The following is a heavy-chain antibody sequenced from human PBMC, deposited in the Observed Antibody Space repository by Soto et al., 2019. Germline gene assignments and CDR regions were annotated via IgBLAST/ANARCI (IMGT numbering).Heavy chain of an antibody. Sequence: QVQLVQSGAEVKKPGASVKVSCKASGYTFNSYYIHWVRQAPGQGLEWMGWISPNSDVTGYAQSFQGRVTMTRDMSMTTAYMDLTRLRSDDTAVYYCVRVGLNRNYDFDFWGQGTLITVSS. CDR2: ISPNSDVT. CDR3: VRVGLNRNYDFDF. J-gene: IGHJ4*02. D-gene: IGHD3-16*01. CDR1: GYTFNSYY. V-gene: IGHV1-2*02.